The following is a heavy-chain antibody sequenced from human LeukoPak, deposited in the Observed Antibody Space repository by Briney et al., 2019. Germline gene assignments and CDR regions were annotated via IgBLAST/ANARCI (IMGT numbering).Heavy chain of an antibody. J-gene: IGHJ4*02. CDR2: IYYSGST. CDR1: GGSFSGYY. V-gene: IGHV4-31*11. CDR3: ARLGGVYYYDSSGRRFDY. D-gene: IGHD3-22*01. Sequence: SETLSLTCAVYGGSFSGYYWSWIRQHPGKGLEWIGYIYYSGSTYYNPSLKSRVTISVDTSKNQFSLKLSSVTAADTAVYYCARLGGVYYYDSSGRRFDYWGQGTLVTVSS.